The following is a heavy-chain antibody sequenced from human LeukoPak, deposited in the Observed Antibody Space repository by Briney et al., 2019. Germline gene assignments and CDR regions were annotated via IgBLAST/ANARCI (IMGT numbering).Heavy chain of an antibody. J-gene: IGHJ5*02. CDR3: ARTLSITIFGVPHNWFDP. D-gene: IGHD3-3*01. CDR1: GYTLTELS. CDR2: IYPGDSDT. V-gene: IGHV5-51*01. Sequence: ASVKVSCKVSGYTLTELSMHWVRQMPGKGLEWMGIIYPGDSDTRYSPSFQGQVTISADKSISTAYLQWSSLKASDTAMYYCARTLSITIFGVPHNWFDPWGQGTLVTVSS.